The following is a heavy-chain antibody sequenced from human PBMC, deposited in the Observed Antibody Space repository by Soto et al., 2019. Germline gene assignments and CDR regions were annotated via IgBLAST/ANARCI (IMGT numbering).Heavy chain of an antibody. D-gene: IGHD3-16*02. V-gene: IGHV1-18*01. J-gene: IGHJ6*02. CDR1: GYTFTSYG. CDR2: ISAYNGNT. Sequence: ASVKVSCKASGYTFTSYGISWVRQAPGQGLEWMGWISAYNGNTNYAQKLQGRVTMTTDTSTSTAYMELRSLRSDDTAVYYCARVLRLGELSLYRYYCYGMDVWGQGTTVTXSS. CDR3: ARVLRLGELSLYRYYCYGMDV.